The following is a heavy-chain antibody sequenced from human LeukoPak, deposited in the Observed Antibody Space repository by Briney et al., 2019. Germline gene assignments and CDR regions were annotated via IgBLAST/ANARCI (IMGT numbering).Heavy chain of an antibody. CDR2: INDDGSAT. J-gene: IGHJ4*02. CDR3: AREILAPGKTHDY. Sequence: GWSLRLSCAASGFTFSNYWMHWVRQVPGKGLVWVSRINDDGSATFYADSVKGRFTISRDNAKNTLFLQINSLRAEDTAVYYCAREILAPGKTHDYWGQGTLVTVSS. CDR1: GFTFSNYW. V-gene: IGHV3-74*01.